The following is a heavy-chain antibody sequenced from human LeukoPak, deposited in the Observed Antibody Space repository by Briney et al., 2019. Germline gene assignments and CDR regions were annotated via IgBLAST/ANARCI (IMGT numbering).Heavy chain of an antibody. V-gene: IGHV1-18*01. D-gene: IGHD6-13*01. Sequence: ASVKVSCKAPGYTFTSYGISWVRQAPGQGLEWMGWISAYNGNTNYAQKLQGRVTMTTDTSTSTAYMELRSLRSDDTAVYYCARDIAAAGTYYYYYMDVWGKGTTVTVSS. CDR3: ARDIAAAGTYYYYYMDV. CDR2: ISAYNGNT. CDR1: GYTFTSYG. J-gene: IGHJ6*03.